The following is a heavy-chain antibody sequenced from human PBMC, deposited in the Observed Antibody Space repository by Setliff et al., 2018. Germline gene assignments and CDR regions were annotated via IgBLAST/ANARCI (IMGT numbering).Heavy chain of an antibody. D-gene: IGHD4-4*01. V-gene: IGHV1-69*13. Sequence: ASVKVSCKASGYTFTYFGVSWLRLAPGQGLEWMGWVIPLFGTTNYAQKFQDSVAISAYESTSTAYMDLRILRSEDTAIYYCARDTHINYNNPQVGWFDPWGQGTQVTVSS. J-gene: IGHJ5*02. CDR3: ARDTHINYNNPQVGWFDP. CDR1: GYTFTYFG. CDR2: VIPLFGTT.